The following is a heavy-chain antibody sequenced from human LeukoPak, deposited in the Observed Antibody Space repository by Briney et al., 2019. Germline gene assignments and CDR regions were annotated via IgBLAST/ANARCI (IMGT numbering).Heavy chain of an antibody. V-gene: IGHV4-4*07. CDR3: ARKGISAVAGAFDI. J-gene: IGHJ3*02. D-gene: IGHD6-19*01. Sequence: SETLSLTCTVSGGSISSYYWSWIRQPAGKGLEWIGRIYTSGSTNCNPSLKSRVTLSVDTSKNQFSLKLTSVTAADTAVYYCARKGISAVAGAFDIWGQGTMVTVSS. CDR1: GGSISSYY. CDR2: IYTSGST.